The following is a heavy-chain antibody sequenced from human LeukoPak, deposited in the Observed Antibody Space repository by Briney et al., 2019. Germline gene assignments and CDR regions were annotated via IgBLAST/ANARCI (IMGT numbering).Heavy chain of an antibody. CDR1: GGTFSSYA. D-gene: IGHD5-24*01. V-gene: IGHV1-69*01. CDR3: ARDQRWLQINWFDP. J-gene: IGHJ5*02. CDR2: IIPIFGTA. Sequence: SVKVSCKASGGTFSSYAISWVRQAPGQGLEWMGGIIPIFGTANYAQKFQGRITITADESTSTAYMELSSLRSEDTAVYYCARDQRWLQINWFDPWGQGTLVTVSS.